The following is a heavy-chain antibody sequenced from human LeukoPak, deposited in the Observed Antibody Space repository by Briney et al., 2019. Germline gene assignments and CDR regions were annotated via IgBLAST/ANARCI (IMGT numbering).Heavy chain of an antibody. CDR3: ARGGYCSSTSCYKEVSASP. V-gene: IGHV3-23*01. D-gene: IGHD2-2*02. J-gene: IGHJ5*02. CDR1: GFTFSSYA. CDR2: ISGSGGST. Sequence: GGSLRLSCAASGFTFSSYAMSWVRQAPGKGLEWVSAISGSGGSTYYADSVKGRFTISRDNSKNTLYLQMNSLRAEDTAVYYCARGGYCSSTSCYKEVSASPWGQGTLVTVSS.